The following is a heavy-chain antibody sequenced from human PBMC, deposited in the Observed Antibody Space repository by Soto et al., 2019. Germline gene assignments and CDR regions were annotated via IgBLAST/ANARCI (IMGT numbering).Heavy chain of an antibody. CDR2: IYYSGST. D-gene: IGHD5-12*01. CDR1: GGSISSSSYY. Sequence: PSETLSLTCTVSGGSISSSSYYWGWIRQPPGKGLEWIGSIYYSGSTYYNPSLKSRVTISVDTSKNQFSLKLSSVTAADTAVYYCARFSQGRWLQLNPSAVDYWGQGTLVTVSS. CDR3: ARFSQGRWLQLNPSAVDY. J-gene: IGHJ4*02. V-gene: IGHV4-39*01.